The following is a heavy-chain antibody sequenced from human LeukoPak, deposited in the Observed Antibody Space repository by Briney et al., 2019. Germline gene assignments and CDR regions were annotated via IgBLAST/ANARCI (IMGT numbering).Heavy chain of an antibody. CDR1: GGTFSSYA. V-gene: IGHV1-69*01. J-gene: IGHJ4*02. Sequence: SVKVSCKASGGTFSSYAISWVRQAPGQGLEWMGGIIPIFGTANYAQKFQGRVTITADESTSTAYMELSSLRSEDAAVYYCASGGPEGYFDYWGQGTLVTVSS. D-gene: IGHD3-16*01. CDR3: ASGGPEGYFDY. CDR2: IIPIFGTA.